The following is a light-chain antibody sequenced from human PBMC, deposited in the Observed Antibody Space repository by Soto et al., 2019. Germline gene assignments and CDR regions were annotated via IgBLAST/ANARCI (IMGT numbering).Light chain of an antibody. J-gene: IGKJ1*01. CDR1: QSISSY. CDR2: ATS. V-gene: IGKV1-39*01. CDR3: QQTYSAPQT. Sequence: DIQMTQSPSSLSAFVGDRVTITCRASQSISSYLNRYQQKPGKAPNLLIYATSSLQSGVPSRFSGSGSGTDFTLTISSLQAEDFATYFCQQTYSAPQTFGQGTKVEIK.